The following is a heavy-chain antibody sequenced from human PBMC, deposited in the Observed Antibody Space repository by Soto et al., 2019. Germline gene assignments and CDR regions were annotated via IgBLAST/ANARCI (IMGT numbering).Heavy chain of an antibody. J-gene: IGHJ4*02. Sequence: GGSLRLSCAASGFTFSSYSMNWVRQAPGKGLEWVSYISSSSSTIYYADSVKGRFTISRDNAKNSLYLQMNSLRAEDTAVYYCARVAATPYFDYWGQGTLVTVSS. CDR1: GFTFSSYS. CDR3: ARVAATPYFDY. CDR2: ISSSSSTI. V-gene: IGHV3-48*01. D-gene: IGHD2-15*01.